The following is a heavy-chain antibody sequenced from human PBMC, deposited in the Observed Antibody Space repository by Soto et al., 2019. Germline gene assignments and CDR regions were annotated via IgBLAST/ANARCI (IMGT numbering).Heavy chain of an antibody. V-gene: IGHV3-23*01. Sequence: EVQLLESGGGLVQPGASLRLSCTAPEFSFSSYALGWVRMPPGKGLEWVSGITANGASAYNADSVKGRFTVSRDNSRNTLFLQMNSLRADDTAVYYCAKANSTAWFFYDSWGQGTLVTVSS. CDR2: ITANGASA. J-gene: IGHJ4*02. CDR3: AKANSTAWFFYDS. CDR1: EFSFSSYA. D-gene: IGHD2-21*02.